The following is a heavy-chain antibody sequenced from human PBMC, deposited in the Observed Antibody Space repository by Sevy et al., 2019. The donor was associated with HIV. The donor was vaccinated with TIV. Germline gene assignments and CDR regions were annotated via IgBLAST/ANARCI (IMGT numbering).Heavy chain of an antibody. Sequence: GGSLRLSCAASGFTFSNYWMSWVRQAPGKGLEWVANIKKDGSGKYYVDSVKGRFNISRDNAKNSLFLQMNSLRAEDTALYYCARDCSSTSCLWGLDVWGQGTTVTVSS. J-gene: IGHJ6*02. D-gene: IGHD2-2*01. V-gene: IGHV3-7*03. CDR2: IKKDGSGK. CDR1: GFTFSNYW. CDR3: ARDCSSTSCLWGLDV.